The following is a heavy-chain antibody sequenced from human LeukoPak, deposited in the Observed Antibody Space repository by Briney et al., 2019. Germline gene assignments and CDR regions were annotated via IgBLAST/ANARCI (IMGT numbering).Heavy chain of an antibody. D-gene: IGHD3-10*01. Sequence: GGSLRLSCAASGFTFSSYGMHWVRQAPGKGLEWVAVISYDGSNKYYADSVKGRFTISRDNSKNTLYLQMNSLRAGDTAVYYCARATREYYYGSGSKSYWYFDLWGRGTLVTVSS. V-gene: IGHV3-30*03. J-gene: IGHJ2*01. CDR1: GFTFSSYG. CDR3: ARATREYYYGSGSKSYWYFDL. CDR2: ISYDGSNK.